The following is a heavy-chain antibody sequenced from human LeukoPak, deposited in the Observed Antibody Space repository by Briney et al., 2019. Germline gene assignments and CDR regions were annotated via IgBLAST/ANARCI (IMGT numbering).Heavy chain of an antibody. CDR2: IYYSGST. V-gene: IGHV4-31*03. J-gene: IGHJ4*02. D-gene: IGHD3-22*01. Sequence: PSETLSLTCTVSGGSISSGGYYWSWIRQHPGKGLDWIGYIYYSGSTYYNPSLKSRLTISVDTSKNQFSLKLSSVTAADTAVYYCARGIRNYYDSSGYYYGRGLFRYFDYWGQGTLVTVSS. CDR1: GGSISSGGYY. CDR3: ARGIRNYYDSSGYYYGRGLFRYFDY.